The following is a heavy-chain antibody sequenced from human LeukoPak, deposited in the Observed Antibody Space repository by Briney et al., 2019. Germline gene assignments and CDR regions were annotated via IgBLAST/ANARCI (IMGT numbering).Heavy chain of an antibody. CDR2: IYYSGST. CDR3: ARHRRYFDWLPTGSGVHFDY. V-gene: IGHV4-39*01. D-gene: IGHD3-9*01. Sequence: SETLSLTCTVSGGSISSSSYYWGWLRPPPGKGLEWIGSIYYSGSTYYNPSLKSRVTISVDTSKNQFSLKLSSVTAADTAVYYCARHRRYFDWLPTGSGVHFDYWGQGTLVTVSS. J-gene: IGHJ4*02. CDR1: GGSISSSSYY.